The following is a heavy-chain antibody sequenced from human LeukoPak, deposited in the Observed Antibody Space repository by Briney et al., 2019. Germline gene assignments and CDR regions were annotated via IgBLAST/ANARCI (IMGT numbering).Heavy chain of an antibody. CDR2: IYHSGTT. J-gene: IGHJ4*02. CDR1: GASISSSNW. D-gene: IGHD3-22*01. Sequence: SETLSLTCAASGASISSSNWWNWVRQSPGRGLEWIGDIYHSGTTHYNPSLKTRVTISIDRSKNQFSLKLTSVTAADTAVYYCARDGGDYYDSRGYYVIDSWGQGTLVTVSS. V-gene: IGHV4-4*02. CDR3: ARDGGDYYDSRGYYVIDS.